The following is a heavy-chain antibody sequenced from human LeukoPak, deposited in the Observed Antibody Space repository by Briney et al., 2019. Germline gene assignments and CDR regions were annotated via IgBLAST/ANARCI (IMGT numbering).Heavy chain of an antibody. J-gene: IGHJ3*02. CDR1: GFNFSSYA. Sequence: GGSLRLSCAASGFNFSSYAMSWVRQAPGKGLVWVSFINSDATSTAYADSVKGRFTISRDNAKNTLHLQMNSLRVEDTAVYYCARDMNVDTAMDIWGQGTLVTVSS. CDR3: ARDMNVDTAMDI. D-gene: IGHD5-18*01. CDR2: INSDATST. V-gene: IGHV3-74*01.